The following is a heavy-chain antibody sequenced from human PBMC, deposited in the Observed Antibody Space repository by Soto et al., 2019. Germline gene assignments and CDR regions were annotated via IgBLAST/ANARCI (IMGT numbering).Heavy chain of an antibody. V-gene: IGHV4-4*02. D-gene: IGHD2-2*01. CDR1: GGSISSSNW. CDR2: IYHSGST. Sequence: QVQLQESGPGLVKPSGTLSLTCAVSGGSISSSNWWSWVRQPPGKVLEWIGEIYHSGSTNYNPSLKSRVTISVDKSKNQFSLKLSSVTAADTAVYYCAREMAPMYLNYYYYGMDVWGQGTTVTVSS. J-gene: IGHJ6*02. CDR3: AREMAPMYLNYYYYGMDV.